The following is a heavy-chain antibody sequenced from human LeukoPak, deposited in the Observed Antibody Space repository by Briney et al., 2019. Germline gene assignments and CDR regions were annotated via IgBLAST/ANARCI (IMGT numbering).Heavy chain of an antibody. Sequence: GASVKVSCKASGYTFTSYYMHWVRQAPGQGLEWMGIINPSGGSTSYAQKFQGRVTMTRDTSTSTVYMELSSLRSEDTAVYYCARGTEMVRGVMGWFDPWGQGTLVTVSS. D-gene: IGHD3-10*01. V-gene: IGHV1-46*01. J-gene: IGHJ5*02. CDR2: INPSGGST. CDR3: ARGTEMVRGVMGWFDP. CDR1: GYTFTSYY.